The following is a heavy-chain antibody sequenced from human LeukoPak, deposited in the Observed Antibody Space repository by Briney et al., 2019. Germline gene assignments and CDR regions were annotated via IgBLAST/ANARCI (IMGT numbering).Heavy chain of an antibody. V-gene: IGHV4-39*01. CDR1: GVSIGSTTLY. D-gene: IGHD3-9*01. CDR3: AGAPAGGSDWLSPFDY. CDR2: IYYSGST. J-gene: IGHJ4*02. Sequence: SETLSLTCTVPGVSIGSTTLYWGWVRQSPGKGLEWIGTIYYSGSTYYNPSLKSRVTISVDTSKNQFSLRLSSVTAADTAIYYCAGAPAGGSDWLSPFDYWGQGTLVTVSS.